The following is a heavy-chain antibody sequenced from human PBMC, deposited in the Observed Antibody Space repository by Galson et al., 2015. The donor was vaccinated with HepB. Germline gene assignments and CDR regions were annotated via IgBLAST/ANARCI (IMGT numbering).Heavy chain of an antibody. V-gene: IGHV3-30*04. CDR1: GFTFNSYA. Sequence: SLRLSCAASGFTFNSYAMHWVRQAPGKGLQWVAVITYDGTNKLYARSVKGRFTIFRDNSGNTLFLHMNSLRPEDTALYYCVKGGGYSAIRGREGFDSWGQGALVTVSS. CDR2: ITYDGTNK. D-gene: IGHD5-12*01. CDR3: VKGGGYSAIRGREGFDS. J-gene: IGHJ4*02.